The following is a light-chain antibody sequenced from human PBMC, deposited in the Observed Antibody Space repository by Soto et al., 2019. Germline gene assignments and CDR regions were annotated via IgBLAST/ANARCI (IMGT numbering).Light chain of an antibody. CDR3: CSYAGSYTWV. Sequence: QPVLTQPRSVSGSPGQSVTISCTGTSSDVGAYHYVSWYQQHPGKAPKFMIYDVSKRPSGVPDRFSGSKSGNTASLTISGLQAEDEADYYCCSYAGSYTWVFGGGTKLTVL. V-gene: IGLV2-11*01. J-gene: IGLJ3*02. CDR1: SSDVGAYHY. CDR2: DVS.